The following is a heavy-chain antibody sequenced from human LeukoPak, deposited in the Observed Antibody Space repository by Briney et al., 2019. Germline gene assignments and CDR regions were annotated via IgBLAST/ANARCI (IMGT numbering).Heavy chain of an antibody. J-gene: IGHJ4*02. Sequence: GGSLRLSCAASGFTFSSFAMSWVRQAPGKGLEWVSSVSDSDENTYYADSVKGRFTISRDNSKNTLYLQMNSLRAEDTAVFYCAKSYSSSWHYFDYWGQGTLVTVSS. CDR1: GFTFSSFA. D-gene: IGHD6-13*01. V-gene: IGHV3-23*01. CDR2: VSDSDENT. CDR3: AKSYSSSWHYFDY.